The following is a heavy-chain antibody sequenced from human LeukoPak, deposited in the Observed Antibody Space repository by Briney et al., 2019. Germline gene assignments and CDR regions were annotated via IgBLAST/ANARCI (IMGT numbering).Heavy chain of an antibody. V-gene: IGHV3-48*04. J-gene: IGHJ4*02. CDR2: ISSSSSTI. D-gene: IGHD1-26*01. CDR1: GFTFGSYS. Sequence: GGSLRLSCAASGFTFGSYSMNWVRQAPGKGLEWVSYISSSSSTIYYADSVKGRFTISRDNAKNSLYLQMNSLRAEDTAVYYCARGGWEPYFDYWGQGTLVTVSS. CDR3: ARGGWEPYFDY.